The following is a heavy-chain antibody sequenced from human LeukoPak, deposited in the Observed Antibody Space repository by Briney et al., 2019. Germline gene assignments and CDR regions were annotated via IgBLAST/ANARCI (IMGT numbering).Heavy chain of an antibody. CDR2: LSISSRSI. J-gene: IGHJ4*02. V-gene: IGHV3-21*01. CDR1: GFTFSSYT. CDR3: ARTHGTLTGTGFDY. D-gene: IGHD1/OR15-1a*01. Sequence: GGSLRLSCAASGFTFSSYTMNWVRQAPGKGLEWVSTLSISSRSIFYADSVRGRFTTSRDNAKNSLFLQMNSLRAEDTAVYYCARTHGTLTGTGFDYWGQGTLVSVFS.